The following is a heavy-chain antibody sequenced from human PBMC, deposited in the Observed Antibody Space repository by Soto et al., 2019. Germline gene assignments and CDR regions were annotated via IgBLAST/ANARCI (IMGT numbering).Heavy chain of an antibody. CDR3: VRDGLAVAEN. CDR2: INSDGTNT. V-gene: IGHV3-74*01. D-gene: IGHD6-19*01. CDR1: GFTFSGFW. Sequence: EVQLVESGGGSVQPGGSLRLSCASSGFTFSGFWMHWVRQGPGMGLVWVSGINSDGTNTAYADSVRGRFTISRDNAKDTLYLQMNSLRAEDTAVYYCVRDGLAVAENLGQGTLVTVSS. J-gene: IGHJ4*02.